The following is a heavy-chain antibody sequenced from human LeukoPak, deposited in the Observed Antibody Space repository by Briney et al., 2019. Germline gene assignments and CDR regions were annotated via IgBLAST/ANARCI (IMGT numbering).Heavy chain of an antibody. J-gene: IGHJ3*02. Sequence: GASVKVSCKASGGTFSSYAISWVRQAPGQGLEWMGGNIPIFGTANYAQKFQGRVTITADESTSTAYMELSSLRSEDTAVYYCARSIVVVPAAPPDAFDIWGQGTMVTVSS. CDR3: ARSIVVVPAAPPDAFDI. CDR1: GGTFSSYA. D-gene: IGHD2-2*01. V-gene: IGHV1-69*13. CDR2: NIPIFGTA.